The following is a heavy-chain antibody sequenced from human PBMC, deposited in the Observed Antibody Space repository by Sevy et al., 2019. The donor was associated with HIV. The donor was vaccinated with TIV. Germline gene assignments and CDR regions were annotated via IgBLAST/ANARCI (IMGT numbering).Heavy chain of an antibody. J-gene: IGHJ4*02. CDR3: AKDGGWYNYAPSDY. Sequence: GGSLRLSCAASGFTFSTYGMHWVRQAPGKGLEWVAVISYDGFKTCYSDSMKGRFTISRDNSKNTLYLQMNSLRVEDSALYFCAKDGGWYNYAPSDYWGLGTLVTVSS. V-gene: IGHV3-30*18. D-gene: IGHD1-1*01. CDR2: ISYDGFKT. CDR1: GFTFSTYG.